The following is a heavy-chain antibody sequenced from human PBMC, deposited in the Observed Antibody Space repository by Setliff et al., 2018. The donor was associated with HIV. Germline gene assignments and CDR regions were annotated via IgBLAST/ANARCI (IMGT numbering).Heavy chain of an antibody. CDR3: ARAPNSPYYSNIWYADY. Sequence: PGESLKISCKGFGYRFTSYWIGWARHMPGKGLEWMGIIYPSDSDTRYSPSFQSQVTISADKSTGTAYLEWRSLTASDTAMYFCARAPNSPYYSNIWYADYWGQGTLVTVSS. D-gene: IGHD4-4*01. CDR2: IYPSDSDT. V-gene: IGHV5-51*01. CDR1: GYRFTSYW. J-gene: IGHJ4*02.